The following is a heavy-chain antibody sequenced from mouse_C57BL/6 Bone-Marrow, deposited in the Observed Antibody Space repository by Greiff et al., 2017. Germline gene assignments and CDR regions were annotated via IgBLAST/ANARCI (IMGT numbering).Heavy chain of an antibody. D-gene: IGHD1-1*01. CDR3: AKSGIYYGRSSDYFDY. V-gene: IGHV1-64*01. CDR2: IHPNSGST. J-gene: IGHJ2*01. Sequence: QVQLQQPGAELVKPGASVKLSCKASGYTFTSYWMHWVTQRPGQGLAWIGMIHPNSGSTNYNEKFKSKATLTVATSSRTPYLQLSSLTSEDSAVYNCAKSGIYYGRSSDYFDYWGQGTTLTVSS. CDR1: GYTFTSYW.